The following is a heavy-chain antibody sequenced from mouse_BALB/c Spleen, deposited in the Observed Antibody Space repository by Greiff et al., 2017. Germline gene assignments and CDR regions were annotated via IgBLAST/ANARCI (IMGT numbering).Heavy chain of an antibody. J-gene: IGHJ2*01. CDR1: GFTFSSYA. CDR3: ARGGFITTVGDYFDY. V-gene: IGHV5-6-5*01. D-gene: IGHD1-1*01. CDR2: ISSGGST. Sequence: EVQRVESGGGLVKPGGSLKLSCAASGFTFSSYAMSWVRQTPEKRLEWVASISSGGSTYYPDSVKGRFTISRDNARNILYLQMSSLRSEDTAMYYCARGGFITTVGDYFDYWGQGTTLTVSS.